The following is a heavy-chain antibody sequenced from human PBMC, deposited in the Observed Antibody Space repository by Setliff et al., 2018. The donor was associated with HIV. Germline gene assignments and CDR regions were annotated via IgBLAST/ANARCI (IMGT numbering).Heavy chain of an antibody. CDR2: ISANDGST. CDR3: ARDVAVAGTEF. V-gene: IGHV3-23*01. CDR1: GFTFSTYA. J-gene: IGHJ4*02. D-gene: IGHD6-19*01. Sequence: GGSLRLSCAASGFTFSTYAMSWVRQVPGKGLERVSGISANDGSTFYADSVKGRFTISRDNARNSLYLQMNSLKADDTAVYYCARDVAVAGTEFWGQGTLVTVSS.